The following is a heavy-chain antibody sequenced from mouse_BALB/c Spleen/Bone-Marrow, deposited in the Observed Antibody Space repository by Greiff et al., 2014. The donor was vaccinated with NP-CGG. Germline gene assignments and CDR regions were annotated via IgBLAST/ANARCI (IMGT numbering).Heavy chain of an antibody. Sequence: VQLQQSGAELVKPGASVKLSCTASGFNIKDTYMHWVKQRPEQGPEWIGRIDPANGNTKYDPKFQGKATITADTSSNTAYLQLSSLTPEDTAVYYCARNGNYGAWFAYWGQGTLVTVSA. J-gene: IGHJ3*01. CDR1: GFNIKDTY. D-gene: IGHD2-1*01. V-gene: IGHV14-3*02. CDR3: ARNGNYGAWFAY. CDR2: IDPANGNT.